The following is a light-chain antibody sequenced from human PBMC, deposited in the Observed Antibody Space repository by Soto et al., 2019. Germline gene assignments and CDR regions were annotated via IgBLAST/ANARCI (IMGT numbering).Light chain of an antibody. CDR3: QQYNNWPPWT. Sequence: EIVMAQSPATLSVSPGERATLSCRASQSVAGNLAWYQQKPGQAPRLLIYGASTMATGIPARFSGSGSGTKFTLTISSLQSEDFAVYYCQQYNNWPPWTFGQGTKVEIK. CDR2: GAS. V-gene: IGKV3-15*01. J-gene: IGKJ1*01. CDR1: QSVAGN.